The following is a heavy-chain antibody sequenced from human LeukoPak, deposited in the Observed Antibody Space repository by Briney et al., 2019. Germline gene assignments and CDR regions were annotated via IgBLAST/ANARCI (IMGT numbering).Heavy chain of an antibody. Sequence: SETLSLTCAVSGDSISSYYWSWIRQPPGKGLEWIGYIYNDGSANYNPSLKSRVTLLLEASKNQFSLKLGSVTAADTAVYYCAICYGANEGSFDYWGQGTLVTVSS. CDR1: GDSISSYY. D-gene: IGHD4-17*01. V-gene: IGHV4-4*09. CDR2: IYNDGSA. J-gene: IGHJ4*02. CDR3: AICYGANEGSFDY.